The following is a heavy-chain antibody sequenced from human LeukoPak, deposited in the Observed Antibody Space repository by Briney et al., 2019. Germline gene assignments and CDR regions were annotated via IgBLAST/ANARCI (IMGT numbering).Heavy chain of an antibody. J-gene: IGHJ4*02. CDR3: ARDHRDSSGWYEDLYYFDY. Sequence: GASVKVSCKASGYTFTSYGISWARQAPGQGLEWMGWISAYNGNTNYAQKLQGRVTMTTDTSTSTAYMELRSLRSDDTAVYYCARDHRDSSGWYEDLYYFDYWGQGTLVTVSS. D-gene: IGHD6-19*01. CDR2: ISAYNGNT. V-gene: IGHV1-18*01. CDR1: GYTFTSYG.